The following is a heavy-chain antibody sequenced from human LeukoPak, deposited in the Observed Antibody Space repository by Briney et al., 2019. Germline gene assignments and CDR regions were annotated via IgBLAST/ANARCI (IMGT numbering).Heavy chain of an antibody. J-gene: IGHJ4*02. Sequence: SETLSLTCTVSGGSISSSGYYWGWIRQPPGTGLEWIGSIYYSGSTYYNPSLKSRVTISVDTSKNQFSLNLSSVTAADTAVYYCARRRKGGYNYFDFWGQGILVTVSS. V-gene: IGHV4-39*01. CDR1: GGSISSSGYY. CDR3: ARRRKGGYNYFDF. CDR2: IYYSGST. D-gene: IGHD5-12*01.